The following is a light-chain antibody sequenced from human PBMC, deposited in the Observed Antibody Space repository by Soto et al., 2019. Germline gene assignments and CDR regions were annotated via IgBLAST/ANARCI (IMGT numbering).Light chain of an antibody. J-gene: IGKJ2*02. Sequence: DIVMTQSPLSLPVTPGEPASISCRSGQSLLHTNGYTYLDWYLQKPGQSPQLLIYLGSTRASGVPDRFSGSGSGTDFTLKISRVEAEDVGVYYCMQALQTPWTFGQGTKLEI. CDR3: MQALQTPWT. CDR2: LGS. V-gene: IGKV2-28*01. CDR1: QSLLHTNGYTY.